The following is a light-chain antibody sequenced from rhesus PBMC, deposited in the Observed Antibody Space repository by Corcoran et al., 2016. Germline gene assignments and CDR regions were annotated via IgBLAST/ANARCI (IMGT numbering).Light chain of an antibody. CDR2: LGS. Sequence: DIVMTQTPLSLAVTPGEPASISCRSSQSLLHSNGYTYLFWYLQKPGQSPQLLIYLGSNRASGVPDRFSGSGSGTDFKLKISRVEAEDVGVYYCLQDIQLPLTFGGGTKVEIK. CDR3: LQDIQLPLT. CDR1: QSLLHSNGYTY. J-gene: IGKJ4*01. V-gene: IGKV2-78*01.